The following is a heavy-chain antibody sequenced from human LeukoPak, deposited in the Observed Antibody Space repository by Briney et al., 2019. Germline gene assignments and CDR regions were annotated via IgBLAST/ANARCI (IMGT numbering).Heavy chain of an antibody. D-gene: IGHD3-3*01. CDR3: ARDLRFLEWSPHYYYYGMDV. Sequence: GGSLRLSCAASGFTFSSYAMHWVRQAPGKGLEWVAVISYDGSNKYYADSVKGRFTISRDNSKNTLYLQMNSLRAEDTAVYYCARDLRFLEWSPHYYYYGMDVWGQGTTVTVSS. CDR2: ISYDGSNK. CDR1: GFTFSSYA. J-gene: IGHJ6*02. V-gene: IGHV3-30*04.